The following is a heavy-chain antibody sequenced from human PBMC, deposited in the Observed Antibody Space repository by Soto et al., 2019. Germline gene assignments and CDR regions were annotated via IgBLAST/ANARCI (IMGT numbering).Heavy chain of an antibody. V-gene: IGHV4-59*08. CDR1: GGSISSYY. Sequence: SETLSLTCTVSGGSISSYYWSWIRQPPGKGLEWIGYIYYSGSTNYNPSLKSRVTISVDTSKNQFSLKLSSVTAADTAVYYCARHRAVRGVIVYWGQGTLVTVSS. CDR3: ARHRAVRGVIVY. CDR2: IYYSGST. D-gene: IGHD3-10*01. J-gene: IGHJ4*02.